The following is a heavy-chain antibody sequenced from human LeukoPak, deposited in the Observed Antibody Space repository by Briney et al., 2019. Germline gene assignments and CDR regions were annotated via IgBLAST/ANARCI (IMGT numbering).Heavy chain of an antibody. J-gene: IGHJ4*02. CDR2: ISSSSSYI. D-gene: IGHD7-27*01. CDR1: GFTFSSYS. V-gene: IGHV3-21*01. Sequence: GGSLRLSCAASGFTFSSYSMNWVRQAPGKGLEWVSSISSSSSYICYADSVKGRFTISRDNAKNSLYLQMNSLRAEDTAVYYCARTGDYFDYWGQGTLVTVSS. CDR3: ARTGDYFDY.